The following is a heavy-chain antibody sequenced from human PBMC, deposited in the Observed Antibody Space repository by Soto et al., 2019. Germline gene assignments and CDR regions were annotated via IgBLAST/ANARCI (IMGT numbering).Heavy chain of an antibody. CDR1: GGSISSYY. CDR3: ARVPSKAYYYGSGSYYYYMDV. V-gene: IGHV4-59*08. D-gene: IGHD3-10*01. J-gene: IGHJ6*03. CDR2: IYYSGST. Sequence: SETLSLTCTVSGGSISSYYWSWIRQPPGKGLEWIGYIYYSGSTNYNPSLKSRVTISVDTSKNQFSLKLSSVTAANTAVYYCARVPSKAYYYGSGSYYYYMDVWGKGTTVTASS.